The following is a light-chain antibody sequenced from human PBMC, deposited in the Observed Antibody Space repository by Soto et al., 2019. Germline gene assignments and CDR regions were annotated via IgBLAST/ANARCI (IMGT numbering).Light chain of an antibody. CDR3: SSYTDSSNYV. CDR2: EVS. J-gene: IGLJ1*01. Sequence: QSALAQPASVSGSPGQSITLSCTGTSSDIGGYNYVSWYQQHPGKAPKLMIYEVSDRPSGISNRFSGSKSANTASLTISGLQAEDEADYYCSSYTDSSNYVFGTGTKVTVL. CDR1: SSDIGGYNY. V-gene: IGLV2-14*01.